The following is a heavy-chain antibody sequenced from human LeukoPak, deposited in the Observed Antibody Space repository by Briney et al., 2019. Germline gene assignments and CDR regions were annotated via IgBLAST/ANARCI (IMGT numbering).Heavy chain of an antibody. CDR1: GDSVSYNVAA. Sequence: SQTLSLTCAISGDSVSYNVAAGNWIRQSPSRGLEWLGRTLYGSKWYNDYAESVKSRITINPDTSKNQFSLQLNSVTPEDTAVYYCARGSYYTGMDVWGQGTTVTVSS. CDR3: ARGSYYTGMDV. V-gene: IGHV6-1*01. J-gene: IGHJ6*02. CDR2: TLYGSKWYN. D-gene: IGHD3-10*01.